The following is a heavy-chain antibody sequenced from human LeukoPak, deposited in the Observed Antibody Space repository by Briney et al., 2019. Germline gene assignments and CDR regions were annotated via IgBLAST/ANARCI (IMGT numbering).Heavy chain of an antibody. J-gene: IGHJ4*02. V-gene: IGHV3-15*01. D-gene: IGHD2-21*02. CDR3: TTDFPVTHFDY. CDR2: IKSKTDGGTT. CDR1: GFTFSSYS. Sequence: GGSLRLSCAASGFTFSSYSMNWVRQAPGKGLEWVGRIKSKTDGGTTDYAAPVKGRFTISRDDSKNTLYLQMNSLKTEDTAVYYRTTDFPVTHFDYWGQGTLVTVSS.